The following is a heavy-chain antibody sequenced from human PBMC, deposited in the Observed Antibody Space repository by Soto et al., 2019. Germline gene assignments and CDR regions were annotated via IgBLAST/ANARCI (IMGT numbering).Heavy chain of an antibody. CDR1: SGSISSSNW. D-gene: IGHD6-13*01. Sequence: SETLSLTCAVSSGSISSSNWWSWVRXPPGKGLEWIGEIYHSGSTNYNPSLKSRVTISVDKSKNQFSLKLSSVTAADTAVYYCARRIAAAAIENWFDPWAQGTLVTVSS. CDR3: ARRIAAAAIENWFDP. CDR2: IYHSGST. J-gene: IGHJ5*02. V-gene: IGHV4-4*02.